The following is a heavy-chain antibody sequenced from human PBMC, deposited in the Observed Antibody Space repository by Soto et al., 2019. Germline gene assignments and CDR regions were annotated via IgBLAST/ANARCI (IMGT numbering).Heavy chain of an antibody. CDR1: GFTLSSNA. D-gene: IGHD2-21*02. CDR3: ARDIVLMTSTFGY. CDR2: VTDTGGTT. J-gene: IGHJ4*02. V-gene: IGHV3-23*01. Sequence: EGSLRLSCAASGFTLSSNAMSCVRQAPGTGLDGVSAVTDTGGTTYYADSVKGRFTISGDNSKHTLYLQMNSLRAEDTAMYYGARDIVLMTSTFGYWRQGTLVTVCS.